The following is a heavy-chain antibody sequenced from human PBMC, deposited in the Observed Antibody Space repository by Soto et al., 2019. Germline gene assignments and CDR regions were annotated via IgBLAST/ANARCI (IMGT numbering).Heavy chain of an antibody. CDR3: ATSVNSAMAFDY. Sequence: VKVSCKASGYTFTHYYIHWVRQAPGQGLEWMGIINPNGGITTYAQKFRAGFSMTRDTSTSTVYLELSSLRSEDSAVYYCATSVNSAMAFDYWGQGTLVTVSS. CDR2: INPNGGIT. V-gene: IGHV1-46*01. CDR1: GYTFTHYY. J-gene: IGHJ4*02. D-gene: IGHD5-18*01.